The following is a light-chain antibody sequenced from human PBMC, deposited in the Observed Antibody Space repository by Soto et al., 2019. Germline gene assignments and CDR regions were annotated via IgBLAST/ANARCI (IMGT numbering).Light chain of an antibody. J-gene: IGLJ3*02. CDR1: SSDVGGYDY. Sequence: QSALTQPASVSGSXXXXXXXXXTGTSSDVGGYDYVSWYQQHPGKAPKLMIYGVSNRPSGVSNRFSGSKSGNTASLTISGLQAEDEADYYCSSYTNSITHVFGGGTKVTVL. CDR3: SSYTNSITHV. CDR2: GVS. V-gene: IGLV2-14*03.